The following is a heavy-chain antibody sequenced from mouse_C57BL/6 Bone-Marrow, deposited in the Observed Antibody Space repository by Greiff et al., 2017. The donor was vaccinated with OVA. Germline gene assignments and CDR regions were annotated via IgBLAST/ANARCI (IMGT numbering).Heavy chain of an antibody. CDR1: GYTFTSYW. Sequence: VQLQQPGAELVMPGASVKLSCKASGYTFTSYWMHWVKQRPGQGLEWIGEIDPSDSYTNYNQKFKGKSTLTVDKSSSTAYMQLSSLTSEDSAVYYCARETTVVASYWYFDVWGTGTTVTVSS. CDR3: ARETTVVASYWYFDV. D-gene: IGHD1-1*01. CDR2: IDPSDSYT. V-gene: IGHV1-69*01. J-gene: IGHJ1*03.